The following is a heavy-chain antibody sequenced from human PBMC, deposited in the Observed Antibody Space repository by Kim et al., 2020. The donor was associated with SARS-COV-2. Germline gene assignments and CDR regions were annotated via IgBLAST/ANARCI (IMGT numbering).Heavy chain of an antibody. Sequence: YNPYLKSRVTISVDKSKNQFSLKLSSVTAADTAVYYCARDTRADPTAFDIWGQGTMVTVSS. V-gene: IGHV4-4*02. J-gene: IGHJ3*02. CDR3: ARDTRADPTAFDI.